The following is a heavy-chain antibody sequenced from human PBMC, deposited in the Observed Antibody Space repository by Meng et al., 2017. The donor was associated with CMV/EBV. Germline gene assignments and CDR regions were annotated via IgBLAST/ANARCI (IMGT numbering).Heavy chain of an antibody. CDR1: GCFFSGFL. V-gene: IGHV4-4*07. Sequence: LTASVTESVNPSDLLHFTWSVVGCFFSGFLRTLIRQPAGKGLEWIGRIYSTGGTNYNPSLESRVTISLDGSNNQFSLKLNSVTAADTAIYYCARERGDDSGYNFDSWGQGTLVTVSS. J-gene: IGHJ4*02. CDR3: ARERGDDSGYNFDS. CDR2: IYSTGGT. D-gene: IGHD3-22*01.